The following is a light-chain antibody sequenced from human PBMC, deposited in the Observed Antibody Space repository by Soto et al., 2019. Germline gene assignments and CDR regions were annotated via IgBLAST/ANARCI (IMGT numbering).Light chain of an antibody. CDR3: QQYDPWPYT. Sequence: EIVMTQSPATLSVSPGERATLSCRASQTISSNLAWHQQKPGQAPRLLIYGASARATGVPARFSGSGSGTEFTLTISSLQSEDFAVYYCQQYDPWPYTFGHGTKLEIK. J-gene: IGKJ2*01. V-gene: IGKV3-15*01. CDR2: GAS. CDR1: QTISSN.